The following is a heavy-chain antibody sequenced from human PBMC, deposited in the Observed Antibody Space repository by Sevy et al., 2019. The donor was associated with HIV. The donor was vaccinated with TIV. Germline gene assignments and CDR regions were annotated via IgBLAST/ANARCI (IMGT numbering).Heavy chain of an antibody. CDR2: ISNSGTTR. Sequence: GGSLRLSCAASGFTFSSYEMNWVRQAPGKGLKWVSYISNSGTTRSYSDSVRGRFTISRDNAGNSLYLQMKSLRAEDTAVYYCARDLPPSATTVAHFDYWGQGTLVTVSS. D-gene: IGHD4-17*01. CDR1: GFTFSSYE. J-gene: IGHJ4*02. V-gene: IGHV3-48*03. CDR3: ARDLPPSATTVAHFDY.